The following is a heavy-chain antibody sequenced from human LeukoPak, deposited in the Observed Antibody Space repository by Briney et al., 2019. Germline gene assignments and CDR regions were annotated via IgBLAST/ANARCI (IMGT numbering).Heavy chain of an antibody. D-gene: IGHD1-1*01. V-gene: IGHV3-30*02. Sequence: GGSLRLSCAASGFTFSSYGMHWVRQAPGKGLEWVAFIRYDGSNKYYADSVKGRFTISRDNSKNTLYLQMNSLRGEDTAVYYCARCTTGKTFGSLREIKKSREIDYWGQGTLVTVSS. CDR3: ARCTTGKTFGSLREIKKSREIDY. CDR2: IRYDGSNK. CDR1: GFTFSSYG. J-gene: IGHJ4*02.